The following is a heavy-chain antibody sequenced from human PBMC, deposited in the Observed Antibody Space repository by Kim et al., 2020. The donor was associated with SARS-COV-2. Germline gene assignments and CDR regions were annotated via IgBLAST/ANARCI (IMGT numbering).Heavy chain of an antibody. CDR1: GGSFSGYY. V-gene: IGHV4-34*01. CDR2: INHSGST. Sequence: SETLSLTCAVYGGSFSGYYWSWIRQPPGKGLEWIGEINHSGSTNYNPSLKSRVTISVDTSKNQFSLKLSSVTAADTAVYYCARGSDYYDPPDPWGQGALVTVSS. D-gene: IGHD3-22*01. CDR3: ARGSDYYDPPDP. J-gene: IGHJ5*02.